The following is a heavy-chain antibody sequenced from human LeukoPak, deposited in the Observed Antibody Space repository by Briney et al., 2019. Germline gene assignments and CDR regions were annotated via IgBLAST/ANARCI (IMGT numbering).Heavy chain of an antibody. J-gene: IGHJ4*02. CDR3: AGGDYYDSSGYGFRDY. Sequence: ASVKVSCKASGYTFTSYDINWVRQATGQGLEWMGWMNPNSGNTGYAQKFQGRVTITRNTSMSTAYMELSSLRSEDTAVYYCAGGDYYDSSGYGFRDYWGQGTLVTVSS. D-gene: IGHD3-22*01. V-gene: IGHV1-8*03. CDR1: GYTFTSYD. CDR2: MNPNSGNT.